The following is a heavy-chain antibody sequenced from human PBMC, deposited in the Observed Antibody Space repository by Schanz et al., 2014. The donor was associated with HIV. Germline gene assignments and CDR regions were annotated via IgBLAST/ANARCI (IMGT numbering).Heavy chain of an antibody. Sequence: QEQLVQSGAAVRKPGSSVTVSCKTSGGTFNNYALNWVRQAPGQGLEWMGGIIPIFGTANYAQKFQGRVTITADESTSTAYMELSSLRSEDTAVYYCARDLSLASSTPTLAFDIWGQGTRVTVSS. J-gene: IGHJ3*02. D-gene: IGHD2-2*01. CDR2: IIPIFGTA. V-gene: IGHV1-69*01. CDR1: GGTFNNYA. CDR3: ARDLSLASSTPTLAFDI.